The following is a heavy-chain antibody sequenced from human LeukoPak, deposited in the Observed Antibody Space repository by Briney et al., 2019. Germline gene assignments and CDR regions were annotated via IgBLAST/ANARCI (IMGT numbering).Heavy chain of an antibody. V-gene: IGHV3-30*02. CDR1: GFTFSSYG. Sequence: GGSLRLSCGASGFTFSSYGIHWVRQAPGKGLEWVAFIRNGGSYKYYADSVKGRFTISRDNSKNSLYLQMNSLRAEDTVVYYCARDLNYDSSGYHGPGGDDYWGQGTLVTVSS. D-gene: IGHD3-22*01. J-gene: IGHJ4*02. CDR3: ARDLNYDSSGYHGPGGDDY. CDR2: IRNGGSYK.